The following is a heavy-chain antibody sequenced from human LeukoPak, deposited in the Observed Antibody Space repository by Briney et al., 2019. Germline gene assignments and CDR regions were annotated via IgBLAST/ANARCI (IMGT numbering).Heavy chain of an antibody. CDR3: VSSRGSGDAFDI. CDR2: INPNSGGT. D-gene: IGHD6-6*01. Sequence: ASVKVSCKASGYTFTGYYMHWVRQAPGHGLEWMGWINPNSGGTNYAQKFQGRVTMTRDTSISTAYMELSRLRSDDTAVYYCVSSRGSGDAFDIWGQGTMVTVSS. CDR1: GYTFTGYY. J-gene: IGHJ3*02. V-gene: IGHV1-2*02.